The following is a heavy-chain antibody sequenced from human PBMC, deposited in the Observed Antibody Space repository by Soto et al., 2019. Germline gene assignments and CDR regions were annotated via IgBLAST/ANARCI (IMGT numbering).Heavy chain of an antibody. J-gene: IGHJ4*02. Sequence: EVQLLESGGGLLQPGESLRLSCAASGFTFSSYAMSWVRQAPGKGLEWVSVVSGSGDSTNYADSVKGRFTISRDNSENTLYLQMNSLRAEDTAEYYCAKVRRAEYGKGATYYVDYCGQGTLVTVSS. CDR2: VSGSGDST. CDR1: GFTFSSYA. CDR3: AKVRRAEYGKGATYYVDY. D-gene: IGHD3-10*01. V-gene: IGHV3-23*01.